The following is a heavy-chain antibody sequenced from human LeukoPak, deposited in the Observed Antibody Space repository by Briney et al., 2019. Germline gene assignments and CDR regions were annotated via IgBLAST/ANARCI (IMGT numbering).Heavy chain of an antibody. V-gene: IGHV3-53*01. CDR1: GFTVSSNY. Sequence: PGGSLRLSCIASGFTVSSNYMNWVRQAPGKGLEWVSVIYSAGSTYYADSAKGRFTISRDNSKNTLYLQMNSLRAGDTAVYYCAKDLDSGSYFDYWGQGTLVTVSS. J-gene: IGHJ4*02. D-gene: IGHD1-26*01. CDR2: IYSAGST. CDR3: AKDLDSGSYFDY.